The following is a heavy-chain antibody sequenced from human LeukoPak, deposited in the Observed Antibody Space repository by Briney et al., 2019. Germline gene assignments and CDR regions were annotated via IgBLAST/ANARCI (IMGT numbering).Heavy chain of an antibody. V-gene: IGHV3-23*01. CDR2: ISAGGGGT. CDR3: AKAGWYSAKTYATYDDAYDI. D-gene: IGHD1-26*01. J-gene: IGHJ3*02. Sequence: GGSLRLSCAASGFTFNNYAMSWVRQAPGKGLEWVSAISAGGGGTYYADSVRGRFTISRDNSQKKVFLQMNRLGADDTAVYYCAKAGWYSAKTYATYDDAYDIWGRGTMVTVSS. CDR1: GFTFNNYA.